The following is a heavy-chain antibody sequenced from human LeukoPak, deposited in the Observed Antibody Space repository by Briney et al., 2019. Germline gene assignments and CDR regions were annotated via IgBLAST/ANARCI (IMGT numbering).Heavy chain of an antibody. J-gene: IGHJ5*02. V-gene: IGHV4-59*01. D-gene: IGHD2-2*02. Sequence: SETLSLTCTVSGGSISSYYWSWIRQPPGKGLEWIGYIYYSGSTNYNPSLKSRVTISADTSKNQFSLKLSSVTAADTAVYYCARMSCSSTSCYMESGWFDPWGQGTLVTVSS. CDR1: GGSISSYY. CDR2: IYYSGST. CDR3: ARMSCSSTSCYMESGWFDP.